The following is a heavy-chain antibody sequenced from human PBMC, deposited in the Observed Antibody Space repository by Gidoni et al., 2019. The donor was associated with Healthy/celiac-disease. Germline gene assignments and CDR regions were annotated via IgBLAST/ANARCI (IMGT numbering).Heavy chain of an antibody. CDR1: GGSISSYY. CDR3: ASLSSGYCSGGSCYYWYFDL. V-gene: IGHV4-59*08. Sequence: QVQLQESGPGLVKPSETLSITCTVSGGSISSYYWSWIRQPPGKGLEWIGYIYYSGSTNYNPSLKSRVTISVDTSKNQCSLKLSSVTAADTAVYYCASLSSGYCSGGSCYYWYFDLWGRGTLVTVSS. CDR2: IYYSGST. D-gene: IGHD2-15*01. J-gene: IGHJ2*01.